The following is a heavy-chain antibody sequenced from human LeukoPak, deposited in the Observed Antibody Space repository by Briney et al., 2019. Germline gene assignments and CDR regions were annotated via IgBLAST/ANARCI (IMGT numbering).Heavy chain of an antibody. D-gene: IGHD3-9*01. CDR3: ARGGSLSSTGYPRDY. Sequence: MPGGSLRLSCVASGFTFSSYSMNWVRQAPGKGLEWVSSISSSSSYKYYTDSVKGRFTISRDNAKNSLYLQMNSLRAEDTAVYYCARGGSLSSTGYPRDYWGQGTLVTVSS. V-gene: IGHV3-21*01. CDR1: GFTFSSYS. CDR2: ISSSSSYK. J-gene: IGHJ4*02.